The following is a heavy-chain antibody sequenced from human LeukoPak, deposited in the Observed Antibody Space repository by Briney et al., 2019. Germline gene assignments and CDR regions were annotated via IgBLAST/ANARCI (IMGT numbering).Heavy chain of an antibody. D-gene: IGHD5-24*01. CDR1: GYTLTELS. V-gene: IGHV1-24*01. J-gene: IGHJ4*02. Sequence: APVKVSCKVSGYTLTELSMHWVRQAPGKGLGWMGGFDPEDGETIYAQKFQGRVTMTEDTSTDTAYMELSSLRSEDTAVYYCATGFRDGYNFVVQFDYWGQGTLVTVSS. CDR2: FDPEDGET. CDR3: ATGFRDGYNFVVQFDY.